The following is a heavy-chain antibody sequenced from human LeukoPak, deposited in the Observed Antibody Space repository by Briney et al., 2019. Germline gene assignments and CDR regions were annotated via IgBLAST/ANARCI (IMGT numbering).Heavy chain of an antibody. CDR2: MNPNSGNT. CDR1: GYTFTSYD. Sequence: AASVKVSCKGSGYTFTSYDINGVRQATGQGLEWMGWMNPNSGNTGYAQKFQGRVTMTRNTSISTAYMELSSLRSEDTAVYYCAKSSVRDYYYGMDVWGQGTTVTVSS. D-gene: IGHD4-17*01. CDR3: AKSSVRDYYYGMDV. V-gene: IGHV1-8*01. J-gene: IGHJ6*02.